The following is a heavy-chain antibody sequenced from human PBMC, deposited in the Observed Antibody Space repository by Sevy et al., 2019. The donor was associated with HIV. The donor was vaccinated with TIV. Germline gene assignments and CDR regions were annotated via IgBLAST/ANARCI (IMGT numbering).Heavy chain of an antibody. CDR1: GDSVSSNSAA. D-gene: IGHD3-16*01. J-gene: IGHJ4*02. Sequence: SQNLSLTCAISGDSVSSNSAARNWIRQSPSRGLEWLGRTYYRSKWYNDYAVSVKSRITINPDTSKIQFSLQLNSVTPEDTAVYYCAREGYYDYVWGRFRQWGQGTLVTVSS. CDR3: AREGYYDYVWGRFRQ. V-gene: IGHV6-1*01. CDR2: TYYRSKWYN.